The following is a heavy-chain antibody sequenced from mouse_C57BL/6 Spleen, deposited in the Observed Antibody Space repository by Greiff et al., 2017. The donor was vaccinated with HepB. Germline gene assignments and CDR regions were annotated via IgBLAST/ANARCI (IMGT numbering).Heavy chain of an antibody. J-gene: IGHJ1*03. D-gene: IGHD1-1*01. V-gene: IGHV1-50*01. Sequence: QVQLQQPGAELVKPGASVKLSCKASGYTFTSYWMQWVKQRPGQGLEWIGEIDPSDSYTNYNQKFKGKATLTVDTSSSTAYMQLSSLTSEDSAVYDCARGSDGSSWGYFDFWGTGTTVTVSS. CDR3: ARGSDGSSWGYFDF. CDR1: GYTFTSYW. CDR2: IDPSDSYT.